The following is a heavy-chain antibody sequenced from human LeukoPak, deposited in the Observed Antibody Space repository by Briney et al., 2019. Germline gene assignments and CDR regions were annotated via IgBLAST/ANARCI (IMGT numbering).Heavy chain of an antibody. CDR1: GGSISSYY. Sequence: SETLSLTCTVSGGSISSYYWSWIRQPPGKGLEWIGYIYYSGSTNYNPSLKSRVTMSVDTSKNQFSVKLNSVTAADTAVYYCARGRYGSGSYFFDYWGQGTLVTVSS. CDR3: ARGRYGSGSYFFDY. D-gene: IGHD3-10*01. V-gene: IGHV4-59*12. CDR2: IYYSGST. J-gene: IGHJ4*02.